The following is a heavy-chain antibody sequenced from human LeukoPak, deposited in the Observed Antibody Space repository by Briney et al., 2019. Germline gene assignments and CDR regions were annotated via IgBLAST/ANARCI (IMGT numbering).Heavy chain of an antibody. CDR2: ISSSSSYI. CDR3: ARDDDYGDYVPTVAFDI. D-gene: IGHD4-17*01. Sequence: GGSLRLSXAASGFTFSSYSMNWVRQAPGKGLEWVSSISSSSSYIYYADSVKGRFTISRDNAKNSLYLQMNSLRAEDTAVYYCARDDDYGDYVPTVAFDIWGPGTMVTVSS. J-gene: IGHJ3*02. V-gene: IGHV3-21*01. CDR1: GFTFSSYS.